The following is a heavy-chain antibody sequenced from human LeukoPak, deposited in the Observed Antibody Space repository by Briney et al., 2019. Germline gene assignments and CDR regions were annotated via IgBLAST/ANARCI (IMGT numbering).Heavy chain of an antibody. CDR1: GGTFSSYA. V-gene: IGHV1-69*05. CDR3: AREEGVSERGYSGYDS. CDR2: IIPIFGTA. Sequence: ASVKVSCKASGGTFSSYAISWVRQAPGQGLEWMGGIIPIFGTANYAQKFQGRVTITTDESTSTAYMELSSLRSEDTAVYYCAREEGVSERGYSGYDSWGQGTLVTASS. D-gene: IGHD5-12*01. J-gene: IGHJ4*02.